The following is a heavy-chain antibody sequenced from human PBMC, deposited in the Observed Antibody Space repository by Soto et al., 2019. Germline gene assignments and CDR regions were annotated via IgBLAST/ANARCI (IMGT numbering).Heavy chain of an antibody. CDR3: ARLIGWGSNPRTGYYYMDV. CDR1: GGSISSGGYY. V-gene: IGHV4-61*08. J-gene: IGHJ6*03. Sequence: SETLSLTCTVSGGSISSGGYYWSWIRQHPGKGLEWIGYIYYSGSTSYNPSLKSRVTISVDTSKNQFSLKLNSVTAADTAVYYCARLIGWGSNPRTGYYYMDVWGKGTTVTVSS. D-gene: IGHD3-16*02. CDR2: IYYSGST.